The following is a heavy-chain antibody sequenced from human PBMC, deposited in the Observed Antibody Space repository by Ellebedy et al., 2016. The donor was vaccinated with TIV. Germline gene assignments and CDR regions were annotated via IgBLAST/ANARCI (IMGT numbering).Heavy chain of an antibody. CDR1: GFTFSSYG. V-gene: IGHV3-30*03. CDR2: ISYDGSNK. Sequence: GESLKISCAASGFTFSSYGMHWVRQAPGKGLEWVAVISYDGSNKYYADSVKGRFTISRHNSKNTLYLQMNSLRAEDTAVYYCASGIVATIVRYWGQGTLVTVSS. D-gene: IGHD5-12*01. J-gene: IGHJ4*02. CDR3: ASGIVATIVRY.